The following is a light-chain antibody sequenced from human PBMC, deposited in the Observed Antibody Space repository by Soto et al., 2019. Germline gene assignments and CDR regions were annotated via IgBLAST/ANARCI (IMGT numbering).Light chain of an antibody. CDR2: AAS. CDR1: QSISSW. CDR3: QQGNGLPHT. J-gene: IGKJ1*01. Sequence: DIQMTQSPSTLSGSVGDRVTITCRASQSISSWLAWYQQKTGKAPKLLIYAASSLQSGVPSRFSGSGSGTDFTLTVSSLQAEDFATDYCQQGNGLPHTFGQGSKV. V-gene: IGKV1-12*01.